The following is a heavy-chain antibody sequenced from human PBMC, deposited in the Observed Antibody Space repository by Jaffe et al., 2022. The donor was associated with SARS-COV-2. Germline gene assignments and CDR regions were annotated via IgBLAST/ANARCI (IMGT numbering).Heavy chain of an antibody. J-gene: IGHJ6*02. V-gene: IGHV3-30*18. CDR2: ISYDGSNK. Sequence: QVQLVESGGGVVQPGRSLRLSCAASGFTFSSYGMHWVRQAPGKGLEWVAVISYDGSNKYYADSVKGRFTISRDNSKNTLYLQMNSLRAEDTAVYYCAKVDEVLSGSYYYYYGMDVWGQGTTVTVSS. D-gene: IGHD1-26*01. CDR1: GFTFSSYG. CDR3: AKVDEVLSGSYYYYYGMDV.